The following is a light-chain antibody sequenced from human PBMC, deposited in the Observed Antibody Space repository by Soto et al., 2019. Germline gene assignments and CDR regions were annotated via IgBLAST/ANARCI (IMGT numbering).Light chain of an antibody. J-gene: IGKJ3*01. CDR1: QSVSSS. Sequence: EIVLTQSPATLSLSPGETATLSCRASQSVSSSLAWYQQKPGQTPRLLIYDASNRATGIPARFSGSGSGTDFTLTISRLEPEDFAVYYCQQYGSSPVTFGPGTKVDIK. CDR3: QQYGSSPVT. V-gene: IGKV3-20*01. CDR2: DAS.